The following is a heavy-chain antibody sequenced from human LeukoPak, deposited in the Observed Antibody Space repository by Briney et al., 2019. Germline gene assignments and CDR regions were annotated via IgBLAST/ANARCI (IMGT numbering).Heavy chain of an antibody. CDR2: ISNDGRSK. Sequence: PGRSLKLSCAPSGYNFSSYAMHWARQAPGKAREGVAVISNDGRSKYFADSVRGRCTISRDNSKNPLYLQMNSLTAEDTAVFYCAKGLAGYTSGWYGFFDYWGEGALVTVSS. CDR1: GYNFSSYA. D-gene: IGHD6-19*01. V-gene: IGHV3-30*18. CDR3: AKGLAGYTSGWYGFFDY. J-gene: IGHJ4*02.